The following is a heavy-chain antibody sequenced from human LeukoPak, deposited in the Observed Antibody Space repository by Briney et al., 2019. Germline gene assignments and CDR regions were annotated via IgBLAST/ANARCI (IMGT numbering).Heavy chain of an antibody. D-gene: IGHD1-26*01. V-gene: IGHV4-34*01. CDR2: INHSGRT. Sequence: SETLSLTCAVYGGSFSDYYWSWIRQPPGKGLEWIGEINHSGRTNHNPPLKSRLTISVDTSKNQFSLRLSSVTAADTALYYCARVSRGSVSYFDYWGQGTLVTVSS. J-gene: IGHJ4*02. CDR1: GGSFSDYY. CDR3: ARVSRGSVSYFDY.